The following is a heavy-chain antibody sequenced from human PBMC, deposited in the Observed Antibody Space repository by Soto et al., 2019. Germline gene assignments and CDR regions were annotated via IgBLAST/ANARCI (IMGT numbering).Heavy chain of an antibody. CDR1: GFSLSTSGVG. D-gene: IGHD6-13*01. J-gene: IGHJ5*02. V-gene: IGHV2-5*02. Sequence: KESGPTLVKPTQTLTLTCTFSGFSLSTSGVGVGWIRQPPGTPLEWLALIYWDDDKRYSPSLKSRLTITKDTSKNQVVLTMTNMDPVETATYDCAHRTSIAAAGIMGWCDPWGQGTLVTVSS. CDR2: IYWDDDK. CDR3: AHRTSIAAAGIMGWCDP.